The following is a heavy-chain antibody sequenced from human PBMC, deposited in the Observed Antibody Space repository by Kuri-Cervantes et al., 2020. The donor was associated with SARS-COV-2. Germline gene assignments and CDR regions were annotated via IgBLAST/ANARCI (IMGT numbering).Heavy chain of an antibody. J-gene: IGHJ4*02. CDR3: ARDYYDSSGVY. D-gene: IGHD3-22*01. V-gene: IGHV3-74*01. CDR2: INSDGSST. Sequence: GESLKISCAASGFTFSSYWMHWVRQAPGKGLVWVSRINSDGSSTSYADSVKGRFTISGDNAKNTLYLQMNSLRAEDTAVYYCARDYYDSSGVYWSQGTLVTVSS. CDR1: GFTFSSYW.